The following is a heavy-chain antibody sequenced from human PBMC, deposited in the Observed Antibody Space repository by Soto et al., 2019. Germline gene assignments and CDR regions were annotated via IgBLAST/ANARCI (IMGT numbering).Heavy chain of an antibody. CDR3: ARGIGGWDLPDYYYYYGMDV. D-gene: IGHD6-19*01. CDR2: IYPGDSDT. V-gene: IGHV5-51*01. Sequence: GESLKISCKGSGYSFTSYWIGWVRQMPGKGLEWMGIIYPGDSDTRYSPSFQGQVTISADKSISTAYLQWSSLKASDTAMYYCARGIGGWDLPDYYYYYGMDVWGQGTTVTVSS. CDR1: GYSFTSYW. J-gene: IGHJ6*02.